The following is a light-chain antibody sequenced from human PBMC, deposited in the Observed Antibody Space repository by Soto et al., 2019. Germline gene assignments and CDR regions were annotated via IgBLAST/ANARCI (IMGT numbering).Light chain of an antibody. J-gene: IGLJ2*01. CDR3: AAWDDRLNGVV. CDR1: SSNIGNNG. Sequence: QSVLTQPPSVSDAPRQRVTISCSGSSSNIGNNGVNWYQQLPGKAPKLLMYYDDLLPSGVSDRFSGSKSGTSASLAISGLQSEDEADYYCAAWDDRLNGVVFGGGTKLTVL. V-gene: IGLV1-36*01. CDR2: YDD.